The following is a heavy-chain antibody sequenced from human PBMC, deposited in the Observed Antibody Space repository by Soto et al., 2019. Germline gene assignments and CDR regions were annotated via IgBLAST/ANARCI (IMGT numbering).Heavy chain of an antibody. V-gene: IGHV3-7*03. CDR3: ARDLASSAASDI. J-gene: IGHJ3*02. CDR2: IKQDGSEK. Sequence: AGGSLRLSCAASGFTFSSYWMSWVRQAPGKGLEWVDNIKQDGSEKYYVDSVKGRFTISRDNAKNSLYLQMNSLRAEDTAVYYCARDLASSAASDIWCQGTMVTVSS. CDR1: GFTFSSYW. D-gene: IGHD2-21*01.